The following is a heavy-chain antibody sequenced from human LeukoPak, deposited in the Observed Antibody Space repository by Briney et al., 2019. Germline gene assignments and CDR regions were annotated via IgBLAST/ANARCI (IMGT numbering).Heavy chain of an antibody. Sequence: PSETLSLTCAVYGGSFSGYYWSWIRQPPGKGLEWIGEINHSGSTNYDPSLKSRVTISVDTSKNQFSLKLSSVTAADTAVYYCARLRGPEYFQHWGQGTLVTVSS. CDR3: ARLRGPEYFQH. D-gene: IGHD3-16*01. V-gene: IGHV4-34*01. CDR2: INHSGST. CDR1: GGSFSGYY. J-gene: IGHJ1*01.